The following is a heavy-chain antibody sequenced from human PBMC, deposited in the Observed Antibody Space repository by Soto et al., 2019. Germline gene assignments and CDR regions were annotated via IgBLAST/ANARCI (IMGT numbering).Heavy chain of an antibody. Sequence: SETLSLTCAVYGGSFSGYYWSWIRQPPGKGLEWIGYIYYSGSTNYNPSLKSRVTISVDTSKNQFSLKLSSVTAADTAVYYCARSYYDFWSGYYYDAFDIWGQGTMVTVSS. V-gene: IGHV4-59*01. CDR2: IYYSGST. CDR1: GGSFSGYY. D-gene: IGHD3-3*01. J-gene: IGHJ3*02. CDR3: ARSYYDFWSGYYYDAFDI.